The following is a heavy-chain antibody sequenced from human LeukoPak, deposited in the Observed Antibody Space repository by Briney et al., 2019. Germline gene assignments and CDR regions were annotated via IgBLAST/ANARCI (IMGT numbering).Heavy chain of an antibody. CDR1: GFTFSDYW. J-gene: IGHJ5*02. V-gene: IGHV3-7*01. D-gene: IGHD3-22*01. Sequence: GGSLRLSCAASGFTFSDYWMSWVRQAPGKGLEWVANIKQDGSEKHYVDSLRGRFTASRDNAKNSLDLQMNSLRAEDTAVYFCARDLYYFDSSGYYASDLWGQGTLVTVSS. CDR3: ARDLYYFDSSGYYASDL. CDR2: IKQDGSEK.